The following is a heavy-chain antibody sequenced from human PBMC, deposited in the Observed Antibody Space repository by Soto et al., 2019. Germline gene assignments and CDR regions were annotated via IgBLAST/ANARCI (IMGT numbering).Heavy chain of an antibody. D-gene: IGHD6-25*01. CDR1: GFTFDDYA. CDR3: AKVNAAEYYYGMDV. V-gene: IGHV3-9*01. Sequence: GGSLRLSCAASGFTFDDYAMHWVRQAPGKGLEWVSGISWNSGSIGYADSVKGRFTISRDNAKNSLYLQMNSLRAEDTALYYCAKVNAAEYYYGMDVWGQGTTVTVSS. CDR2: ISWNSGSI. J-gene: IGHJ6*02.